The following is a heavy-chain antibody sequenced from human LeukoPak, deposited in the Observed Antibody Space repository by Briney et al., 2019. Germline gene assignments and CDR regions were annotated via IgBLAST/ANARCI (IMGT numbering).Heavy chain of an antibody. J-gene: IGHJ4*02. Sequence: SETLSLTCAVYGGSFSGYYWSWIRQPPGKGLEWIGEINHSGSTNYNPSLKSRVTMSVDTSKNQFSLKLSSVTAADTAVYYCARGKRRSDFDYWGQGTLVTVSS. CDR2: INHSGST. CDR1: GGSFSGYY. V-gene: IGHV4-34*01. CDR3: ARGKRRSDFDY.